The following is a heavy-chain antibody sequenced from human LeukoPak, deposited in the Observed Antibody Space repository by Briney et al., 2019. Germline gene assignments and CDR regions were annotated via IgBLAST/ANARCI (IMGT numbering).Heavy chain of an antibody. CDR1: GGTFSSYA. J-gene: IGHJ6*02. D-gene: IGHD3-9*01. CDR3: ARDGDYDILTGSLYYYYGMDV. CDR2: IIPIFGTA. V-gene: IGHV1-69*13. Sequence: EASVKVSCKASGGTFSSYAISWVRQAPGQGLEWMGGIIPIFGTANYAQKFQGRVTITADESTSTAYMELSSLRSEDTAVYYCARDGDYDILTGSLYYYYGMDVWGQGTTVTVSS.